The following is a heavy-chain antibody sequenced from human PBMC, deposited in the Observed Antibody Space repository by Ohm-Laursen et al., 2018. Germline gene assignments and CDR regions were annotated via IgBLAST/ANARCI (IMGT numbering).Heavy chain of an antibody. V-gene: IGHV1-2*02. Sequence: ASVKVSCKASGYTFTGYYMHWVRQAPGQGLEWMGWINPNSGGTNYAQKFQGRVTMTRDTSISTAYMELSRLRSDDTAVYYCARDECSSPYYFDYWGQGTLVTVSS. D-gene: IGHD6-6*01. CDR3: ARDECSSPYYFDY. J-gene: IGHJ4*02. CDR1: GYTFTGYY. CDR2: INPNSGGT.